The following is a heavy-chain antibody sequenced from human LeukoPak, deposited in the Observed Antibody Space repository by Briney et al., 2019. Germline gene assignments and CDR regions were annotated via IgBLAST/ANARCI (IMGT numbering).Heavy chain of an antibody. CDR3: ARADSSGWYMVFPGDY. J-gene: IGHJ4*02. D-gene: IGHD6-19*01. V-gene: IGHV1-18*01. CDR2: ISAYNGNT. Sequence: ASVKVSCKASGYTFTSYGISWVRQAPGQGLEWMGWISAYNGNTNYAQKLQGRVTMTTDTSTSTAYMELRNLRSDDTAVYYCARADSSGWYMVFPGDYWGQGTLVTVSS. CDR1: GYTFTSYG.